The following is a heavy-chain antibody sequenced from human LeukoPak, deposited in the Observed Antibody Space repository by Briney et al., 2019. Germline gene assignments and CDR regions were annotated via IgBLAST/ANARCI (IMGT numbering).Heavy chain of an antibody. J-gene: IGHJ4*02. D-gene: IGHD3-3*01. Sequence: GGSLRLSCAASGFTFSSYSMNWVRQAPGKGLEWVSSISSSSSYIYYADSVKGRFTISRDNAKNSLYLQMNSLRAEDTAVYYCARASGSGYYDYWGQGTLVTVPS. CDR2: ISSSSSYI. V-gene: IGHV3-21*01. CDR1: GFTFSSYS. CDR3: ARASGSGYYDY.